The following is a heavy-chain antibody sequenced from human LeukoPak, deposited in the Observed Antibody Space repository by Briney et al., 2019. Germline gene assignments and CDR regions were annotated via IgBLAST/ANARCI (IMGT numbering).Heavy chain of an antibody. V-gene: IGHV3-49*04. CDR2: IRSKIYGGTP. D-gene: IGHD5-24*01. Sequence: GGSLRLSCTASGFTFGDYAMTWVRQAPGKGLEWVGFIRSKIYGGTPEYAASVKGRFTISRDDSKGIAYLKMNSLRAEDTAVYSCAKDAGGWLPPPNFDYWGQGTLVTVSS. J-gene: IGHJ4*02. CDR3: AKDAGGWLPPPNFDY. CDR1: GFTFGDYA.